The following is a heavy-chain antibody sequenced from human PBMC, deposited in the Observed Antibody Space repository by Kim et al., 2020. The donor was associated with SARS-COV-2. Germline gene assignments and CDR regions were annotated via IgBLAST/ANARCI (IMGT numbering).Heavy chain of an antibody. J-gene: IGHJ4*02. D-gene: IGHD6-19*01. CDR1: GFTFSSYS. CDR3: ARNTYSSGWYGDFDY. Sequence: GGSLRLSCAASGFTFSSYSMNWVRQAPGKGLEWVSYISSSSSTIYYADSVKGRFTISRDNAKNSLYLQMNSLRDEDTAVYYCARNTYSSGWYGDFDYWGQGTLVTASS. V-gene: IGHV3-48*02. CDR2: ISSSSSTI.